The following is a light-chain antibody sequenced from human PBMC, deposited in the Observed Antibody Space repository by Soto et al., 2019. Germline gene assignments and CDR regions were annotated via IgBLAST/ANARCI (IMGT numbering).Light chain of an antibody. CDR3: QQYKSYPLT. V-gene: IGKV1-5*03. Sequence: DIQMTQSPSTLSASVGDRVTITCRASQSVSSWLAWYQRKPGKAPKLLIYKASTLQSGVPSRFSGSGSGTDFTLTISSLLPDDFATYYCQQYKSYPLTFGGGTKVDIK. CDR1: QSVSSW. J-gene: IGKJ4*01. CDR2: KAS.